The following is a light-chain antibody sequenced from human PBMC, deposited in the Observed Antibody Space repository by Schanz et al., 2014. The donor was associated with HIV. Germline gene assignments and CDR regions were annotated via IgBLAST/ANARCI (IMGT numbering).Light chain of an antibody. CDR2: EVS. CDR1: SSDVGGYNY. J-gene: IGLJ1*01. V-gene: IGLV2-8*01. CDR3: QSYDSTLSAFV. Sequence: QSALTQPPSASGSPGQSVTISCTGTSSDVGGYNYVSWYQQHPGKAPKLMIYEVSERPSGVPDRFSGSKSGTSASLAITGLRAEDEADYFCQSYDSTLSAFVFATGTKLTVL.